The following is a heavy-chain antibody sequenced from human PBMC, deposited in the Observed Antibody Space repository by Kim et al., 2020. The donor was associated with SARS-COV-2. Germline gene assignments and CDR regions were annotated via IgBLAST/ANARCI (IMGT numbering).Heavy chain of an antibody. Sequence: TIDDADVVKGRFTISRDNTKSSLYLQKDSLRDEDTAVYYCARAYYYDDYWGQGTLVTVSS. V-gene: IGHV3-48*02. D-gene: IGHD3-22*01. CDR2: TI. J-gene: IGHJ4*02. CDR3: ARAYYYDDY.